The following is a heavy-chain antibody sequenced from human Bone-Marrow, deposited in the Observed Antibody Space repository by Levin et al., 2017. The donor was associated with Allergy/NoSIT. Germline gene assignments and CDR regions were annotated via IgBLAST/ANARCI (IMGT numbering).Heavy chain of an antibody. Sequence: GASVKVSCSVSGFRFSMYGMHWVRQAPGKGPEWLAVIRSDGNNKNYAASVKGRFTISRDNSKSTLFLHMSSLRVEDTGVYYCARGGYNSGWPPLGVWGLGTMVTVS. D-gene: IGHD5-12*01. CDR3: ARGGYNSGWPPLGV. J-gene: IGHJ6*02. CDR2: IRSDGNNK. CDR1: GFRFSMYG. V-gene: IGHV3-33*01.